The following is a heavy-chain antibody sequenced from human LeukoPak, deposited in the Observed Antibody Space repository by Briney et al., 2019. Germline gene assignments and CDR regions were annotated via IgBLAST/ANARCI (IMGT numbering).Heavy chain of an antibody. J-gene: IGHJ4*02. CDR3: AGSLGYCTSNVCYLKY. CDR1: GGTFSNNA. V-gene: IGHV1-18*01. CDR2: ISAYNGNT. Sequence: ASVTVSCKASGGTFSNNAISWVRQAPGQGLEWMGWISAYNGNTNYAQKLQGRVTMTTDTSTSTAYMELRSLRSDDTAVYYCAGSLGYCTSNVCYLKYWGQGTLVTVSS. D-gene: IGHD2-8*01.